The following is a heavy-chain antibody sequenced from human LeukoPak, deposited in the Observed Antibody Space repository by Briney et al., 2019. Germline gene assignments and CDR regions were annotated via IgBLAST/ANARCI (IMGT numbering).Heavy chain of an antibody. J-gene: IGHJ4*02. CDR1: GYTFTDYY. D-gene: IGHD1-14*01. CDR2: INPNGGGT. V-gene: IGHV1-2*02. Sequence: ASVKVSCKASGYTFTDYYIHWVRQAPGQGLEWMGWINPNGGGTNYAQKVQGRVTVTRDTSINTAYMELSSLRSGDTALYYCAGGITGGDYWGQGTLVTVSS. CDR3: AGGITGGDY.